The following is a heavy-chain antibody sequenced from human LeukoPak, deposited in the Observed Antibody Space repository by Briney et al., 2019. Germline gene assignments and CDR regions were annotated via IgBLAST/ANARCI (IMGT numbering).Heavy chain of an antibody. D-gene: IGHD3-10*01. CDR1: GSTFSIYV. J-gene: IGHJ4*02. V-gene: IGHV3-23*01. CDR2: ISGSDGST. CDR3: AKSGSGKVDY. Sequence: GGSLRLSCAASGSTFSIYVMNWVRQAPGKGLEWVSGISGSDGSTYYADSVKGRFTISRDNSKNTLYLQMNSLRAEETAEYYCAKSGSGKVDYWGQGTLVTVSS.